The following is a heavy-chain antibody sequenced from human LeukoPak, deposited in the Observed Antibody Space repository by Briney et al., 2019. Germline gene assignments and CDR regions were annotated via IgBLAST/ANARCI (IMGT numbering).Heavy chain of an antibody. J-gene: IGHJ4*02. Sequence: GGSLRLSCAASGFTFSTYTMNWVRQAPGKGLEWVSVISGSGGDTYYAGSVKGRFTISRDNSKNTLYLQMNSLRAEDTAVYHCAKGQQSGSYSSSDYWGQGTLVTVSS. CDR1: GFTFSTYT. CDR3: AKGQQSGSYSSSDY. CDR2: ISGSGGDT. D-gene: IGHD1-26*01. V-gene: IGHV3-23*01.